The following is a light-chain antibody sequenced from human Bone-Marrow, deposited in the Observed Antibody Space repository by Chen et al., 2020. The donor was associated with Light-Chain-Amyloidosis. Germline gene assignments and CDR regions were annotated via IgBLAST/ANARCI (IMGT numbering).Light chain of an antibody. Sequence: SYELTQPPSVSVSPGQTARITCSGDDLPTKYAYWYQQEPGQAPVLVIHRDTERPSGISERFSGSSSGTTATLTIGGVQAEDEADYHCQSADSSGTYEVIFGGGTKLTVL. V-gene: IGLV3-25*03. J-gene: IGLJ2*01. CDR2: RDT. CDR1: DLPTKY. CDR3: QSADSSGTYEVI.